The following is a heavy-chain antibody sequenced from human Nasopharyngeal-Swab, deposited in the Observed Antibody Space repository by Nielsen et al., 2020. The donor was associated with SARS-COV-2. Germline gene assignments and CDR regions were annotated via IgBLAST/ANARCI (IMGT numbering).Heavy chain of an antibody. CDR3: AGETNRGIYWFDP. J-gene: IGHJ5*02. CDR2: MNANSGNT. D-gene: IGHD1-26*01. CDR1: GYTFTSYD. V-gene: IGHV1-8*01. Sequence: ASVKVSCKASGYTFTSYDINWVRQATGQGLEWMGWMNANSGNTGYAQKFQGRVTMTRNTSISTAYMELSSLRSENTAVYYCAGETNRGIYWFDPWGQGTLVTVSS.